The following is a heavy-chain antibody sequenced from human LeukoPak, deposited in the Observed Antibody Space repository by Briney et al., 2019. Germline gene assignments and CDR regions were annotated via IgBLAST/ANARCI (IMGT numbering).Heavy chain of an antibody. D-gene: IGHD1-26*01. Sequence: GESLKISCKGSGYXFTNYWICWVRQMPGEGLEWMGLIYPGDSETRYSPSFQGQVIISVDKSISTAYLQWSSLKASDTAMYYCARRRGSSERIDYRGQGTLVTVSS. CDR1: GYXFTNYW. CDR3: ARRRGSSERIDY. J-gene: IGHJ4*02. V-gene: IGHV5-51*01. CDR2: IYPGDSET.